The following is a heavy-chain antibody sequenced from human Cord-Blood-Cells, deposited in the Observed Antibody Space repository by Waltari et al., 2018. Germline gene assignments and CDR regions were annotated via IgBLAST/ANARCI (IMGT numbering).Heavy chain of an antibody. CDR1: GGPISSSSYH. J-gene: IGHJ4*02. V-gene: IGHV4-39*01. Sequence: QLQLQESGPGLVKPSETLSLTCTVAGGPISSSSYHWGWIRQPPGKGLEWIGSIYYSGSTYYNPSLKSRVTISVDTSKNQFSLKLSSVTAADTAVYYCARRDYYGSGSYDYWGQGTLVTVSS. D-gene: IGHD3-10*01. CDR2: IYYSGST. CDR3: ARRDYYGSGSYDY.